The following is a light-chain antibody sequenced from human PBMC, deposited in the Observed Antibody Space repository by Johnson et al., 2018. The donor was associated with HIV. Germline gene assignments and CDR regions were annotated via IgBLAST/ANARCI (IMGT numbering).Light chain of an antibody. CDR2: ENN. CDR1: SSNIGNNY. J-gene: IGLJ1*01. CDR3: GTWDSSLSAGV. Sequence: QSVLTQPPSVSAAPGQKVTISCSGSSSNIGNNYVSWYQQLPGTAPKLLIYENNKRPSGIPDRFSGSKSGTSATLGITGLQTGDEADYYCGTWDSSLSAGVFGTVPKVTVL. V-gene: IGLV1-51*02.